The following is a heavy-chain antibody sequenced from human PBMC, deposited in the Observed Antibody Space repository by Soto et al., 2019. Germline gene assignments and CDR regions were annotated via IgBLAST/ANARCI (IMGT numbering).Heavy chain of an antibody. D-gene: IGHD6-25*01. CDR2: IKSKTDGGTT. CDR1: GFSFTNAW. CDR3: TTSIKAKVSG. V-gene: IGHV3-15*07. J-gene: IGHJ4*02. Sequence: GGSLRLSCAASGFSFTNAWMNWFRQAPGKGLEWVGRIKSKTDGGTTDYAAPVKGRFTISRDDSKNTLYLQMNSLITEDTAVYYCTTSIKAKVSGWGQGTLVTVSS.